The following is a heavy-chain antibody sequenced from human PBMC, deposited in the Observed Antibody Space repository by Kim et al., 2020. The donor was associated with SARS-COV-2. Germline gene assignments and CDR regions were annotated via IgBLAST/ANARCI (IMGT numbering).Heavy chain of an antibody. J-gene: IGHJ4*02. V-gene: IGHV3-15*01. CDR3: TTGLWSYGSGSYFDY. CDR1: GFTFSNGW. CDR2: IKSRADGGTT. D-gene: IGHD3-10*01. Sequence: GGSLRLSCAASGFTFSNGWMTWVRQAPGKGLEWVGRIKSRADGGTTDYTAPVKGRFTISRDDLKNTLYLQMNSLKTEDTAVYYCTTGLWSYGSGSYFDYWGQGTLVTVSS.